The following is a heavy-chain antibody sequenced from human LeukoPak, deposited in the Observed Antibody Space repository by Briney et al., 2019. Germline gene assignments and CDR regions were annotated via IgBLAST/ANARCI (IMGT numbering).Heavy chain of an antibody. J-gene: IGHJ4*02. CDR2: ISSRSSYI. Sequence: GGSLRLSCAASGFTFSSYSMNWVRQAPGKGLEWVSSISSRSSYIYYADSVKGRFTISRDNAKNSLYLQMNSLRAEDTAVYYCARDRGYSSLTDYWGQGTLVTVSS. CDR1: GFTFSSYS. D-gene: IGHD6-19*01. CDR3: ARDRGYSSLTDY. V-gene: IGHV3-21*01.